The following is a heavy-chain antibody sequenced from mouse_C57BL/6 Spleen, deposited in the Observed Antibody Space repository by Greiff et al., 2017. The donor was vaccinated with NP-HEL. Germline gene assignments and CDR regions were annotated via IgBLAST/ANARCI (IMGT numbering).Heavy chain of an antibody. CDR1: GFTFSSSG. Sequence: EVHLVESGGDLVKPGGSLKLSCAASGFTFSSSGMSWVRQTPDTRLEWVATISRGGSYTYSPDSVTGRFTISRDNAKNTLYLQLSSLRAEDTAMDYCARGDGNSFAYWGQGTLVTVSA. J-gene: IGHJ3*01. V-gene: IGHV5-6*01. CDR3: ARGDGNSFAY. CDR2: ISRGGSYT. D-gene: IGHD2-1*01.